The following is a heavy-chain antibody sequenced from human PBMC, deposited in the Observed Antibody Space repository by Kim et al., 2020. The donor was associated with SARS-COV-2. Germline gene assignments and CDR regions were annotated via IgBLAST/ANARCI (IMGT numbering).Heavy chain of an antibody. V-gene: IGHV3-23*01. J-gene: IGHJ5*02. CDR3: ASTYYYGSGFDP. D-gene: IGHD3-10*01. Sequence: YYADSVKGRFTISRDKSKNTLYLQMNSLRAEDTAVYYCASTYYYGSGFDPWGQGTLVTVSS.